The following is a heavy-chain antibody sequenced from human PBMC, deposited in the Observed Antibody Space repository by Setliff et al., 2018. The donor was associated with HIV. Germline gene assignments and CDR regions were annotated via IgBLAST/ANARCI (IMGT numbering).Heavy chain of an antibody. CDR1: GPSINIHY. D-gene: IGHD4-17*01. J-gene: IGHJ4*02. CDR2: IYSTGST. Sequence: KSSETLSLTCTVSGPSINIHYWSWIRQSPGKGFEWIGYIYSTGSTNYNPSLQSRVSISMDASKNKFSLKVTSVTSADTAVYYCAKGAGFYGDYTFDHWGQGRQVTVSS. V-gene: IGHV4-59*11. CDR3: AKGAGFYGDYTFDH.